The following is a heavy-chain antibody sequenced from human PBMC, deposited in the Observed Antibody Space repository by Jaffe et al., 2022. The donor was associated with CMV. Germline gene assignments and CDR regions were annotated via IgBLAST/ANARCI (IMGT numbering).Heavy chain of an antibody. CDR3: ARDGGWDTAMDPPGPFDY. D-gene: IGHD5-18*01. CDR1: GDSVSSNSAA. J-gene: IGHJ4*02. V-gene: IGHV6-1*01. CDR2: TYYRSKWYN. Sequence: QVQLQQSGPGLVKPSQTLSLTCAISGDSVSSNSAAWNWIRQSPSRGLEWLGRTYYRSKWYNDYAVSVKSRITINPDTSKNQFSLQLNSVTPEDTAVYYCARDGGWDTAMDPPGPFDYWGQGTLVTVSS.